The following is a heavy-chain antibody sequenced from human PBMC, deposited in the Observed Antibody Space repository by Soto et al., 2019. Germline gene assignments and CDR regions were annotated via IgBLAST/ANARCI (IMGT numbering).Heavy chain of an antibody. Sequence: GASVKVSCKASGYTFTDYYIHGVRQAPGQGLQWMGWINPNSGGTNYAQRFQGRVTMTSDTSISTAYMELNSLRSDDTALYYCATDPLRQSWFDPWGQGTLFTVCS. J-gene: IGHJ5*02. CDR3: ATDPLRQSWFDP. CDR1: GYTFTDYY. CDR2: INPNSGGT. D-gene: IGHD6-25*01. V-gene: IGHV1-2*02.